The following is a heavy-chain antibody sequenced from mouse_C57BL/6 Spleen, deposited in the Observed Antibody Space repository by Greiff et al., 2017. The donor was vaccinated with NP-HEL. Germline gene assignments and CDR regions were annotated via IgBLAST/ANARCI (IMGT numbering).Heavy chain of an antibody. J-gene: IGHJ3*01. CDR2: IDPSDSYT. D-gene: IGHD2-4*01. CDR3: ASFYDYAFAY. V-gene: IGHV1-69*01. CDR1: GYTFTSYW. Sequence: QVQLQQPGAELVMPGASVKLSCKASGYTFTSYWMHWVKQRPGQGLEWIGEIDPSDSYTNYNQKFKGKSTLTVAKSSSTAYMQLSSLTSEDSAVYYCASFYDYAFAYWGQGTLVTVSA.